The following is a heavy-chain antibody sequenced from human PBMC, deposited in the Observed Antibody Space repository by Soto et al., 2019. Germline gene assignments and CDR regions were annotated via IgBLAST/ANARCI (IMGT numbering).Heavy chain of an antibody. J-gene: IGHJ4*02. CDR3: TTHRGMQLWLPYFDS. D-gene: IGHD5-18*01. Sequence: QVQLVESGGGVVQSGGSLRLSCAASGLSFSEYGLHWVRQAPGKGPEWVAVISSHGSDTYYADFVKGRFIIFRDNFRNTLFLQMYRLRVDDTAVYYCTTHRGMQLWLPYFDSWGQGTQVTVSS. CDR1: GLSFSEYG. V-gene: IGHV3-30*03. CDR2: ISSHGSDT.